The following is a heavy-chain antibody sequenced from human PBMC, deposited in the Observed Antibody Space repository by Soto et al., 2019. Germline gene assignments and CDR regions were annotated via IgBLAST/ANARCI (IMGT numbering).Heavy chain of an antibody. CDR2: IIPILGIA. V-gene: IGHV1-69*02. CDR3: AIGYCSGGSCAVDAFDI. Sequence: SVKVSCKASGCTFSSYTISWVRQAPGQGLEWMGRIIPILGIANYAQKFQGRVTITADKSTSTAYMELSSLRSEDTAVYYCAIGYCSGGSCAVDAFDIWGQGTMVTVSS. D-gene: IGHD2-15*01. CDR1: GCTFSSYT. J-gene: IGHJ3*02.